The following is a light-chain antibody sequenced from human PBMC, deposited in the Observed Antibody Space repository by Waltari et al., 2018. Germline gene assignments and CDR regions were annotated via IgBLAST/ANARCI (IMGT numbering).Light chain of an antibody. J-gene: IGLJ2*01. CDR1: SSDVGGYNY. CDR3: SSYISSSTLEL. Sequence: QSALTQPASVSGSPGQSITISCTGTSSDVGGYNYVSWYHKHPGKAPKLMIYDVSNRPSGVSNRFSGSKSGNTASLTISGLQAEDEADYYCSSYISSSTLELFGGGTSLTVL. CDR2: DVS. V-gene: IGLV2-14*03.